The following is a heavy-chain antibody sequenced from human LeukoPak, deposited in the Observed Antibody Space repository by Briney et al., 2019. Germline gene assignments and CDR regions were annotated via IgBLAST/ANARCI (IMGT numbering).Heavy chain of an antibody. CDR3: AFGPHQQWLLADY. Sequence: PGGSLRLSCAVSGVSFSGYAVGWLRQTPGKGLQLVSTITGSGDSTFYADSVNGRFTVSRDNSKNTLYLQMSSLRADDTALYYCAFGPHQQWLLADYWGQGTLVTVSS. J-gene: IGHJ4*02. D-gene: IGHD6-19*01. CDR1: GVSFSGYA. V-gene: IGHV3-23*01. CDR2: ITGSGDST.